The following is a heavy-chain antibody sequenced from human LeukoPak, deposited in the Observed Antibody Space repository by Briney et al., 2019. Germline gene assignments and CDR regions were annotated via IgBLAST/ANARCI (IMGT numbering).Heavy chain of an antibody. CDR2: IYYSGST. CDR1: GGSISSYY. D-gene: IGHD5-12*01. Sequence: SETLSLTCTVSGGSISSYYWSWIRQPPGKGLEWIGYIYYSGSTNYNPSLKSRVTISVDTSKNQFSLRLSSVTAADTAVYYCARHDGGIVAFDYWGQGTLVTVSS. J-gene: IGHJ4*02. V-gene: IGHV4-59*08. CDR3: ARHDGGIVAFDY.